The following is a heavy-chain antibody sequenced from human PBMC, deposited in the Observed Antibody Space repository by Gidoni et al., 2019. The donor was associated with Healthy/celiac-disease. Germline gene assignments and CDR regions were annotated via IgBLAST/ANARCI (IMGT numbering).Heavy chain of an antibody. V-gene: IGHV3-30*03. CDR2: ISYDGSNK. CDR3: AAAAAGTDWFDP. D-gene: IGHD6-13*01. CDR1: GLTFSSYG. J-gene: IGHJ5*02. Sequence: QVQLVESGGGVVQPGRSLSLSCAASGLTFSSYGMHWVRQAPGKGLEWVAVISYDGSNKYYADSVKGRFTISRDNSKNTLYLQMNSLRAEDTAVYYCAAAAAGTDWFDPWGQGTLVTVSS.